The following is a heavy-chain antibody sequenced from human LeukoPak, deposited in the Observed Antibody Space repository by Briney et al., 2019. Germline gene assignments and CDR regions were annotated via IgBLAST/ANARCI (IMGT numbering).Heavy chain of an antibody. CDR3: ATGGPWDLLKY. Sequence: ASVKVSCKVSGYTLTELSMHWVRQVPGKGLEWMGGFDPEHGEMIYAQKLQGRVTMTEDRSTDTAYMELSSLRSEDTAVYYCATGGPWDLLKYWGQGTLVTVSS. D-gene: IGHD3-9*01. CDR1: GYTLTELS. CDR2: FDPEHGEM. J-gene: IGHJ4*02. V-gene: IGHV1-24*01.